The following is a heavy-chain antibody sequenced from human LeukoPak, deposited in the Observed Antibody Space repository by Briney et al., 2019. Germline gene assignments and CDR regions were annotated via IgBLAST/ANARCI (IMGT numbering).Heavy chain of an antibody. CDR3: ARDSPYDTQDY. J-gene: IGHJ4*02. Sequence: SETLSLTCTVSGGSISSYYWSWIRQPPGKGLEWIGYIYYSGSTNYNPSLKSRVTMSIDTSKNQFSLKLSSVTPADTAVYYCARDSPYDTQDYWGQGTLVTVSS. CDR1: GGSISSYY. CDR2: IYYSGST. D-gene: IGHD3-9*01. V-gene: IGHV4-59*12.